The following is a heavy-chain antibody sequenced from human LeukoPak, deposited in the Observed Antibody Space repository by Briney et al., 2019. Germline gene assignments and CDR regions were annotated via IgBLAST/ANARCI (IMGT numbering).Heavy chain of an antibody. CDR2: VHLSGAS. J-gene: IGHJ4*02. D-gene: IGHD1-26*01. CDR3: TRESGAFSPFGF. Sequence: SETLSLTCAVSGGSILTTNWWSWVRQPPGKGLEWIGEVHLSGASNYNPSLKSRVNMSIDKSKNQLSLELTSVTAADTAIYYCTRESGAFSPFGFWGQGTLITVSS. CDR1: GGSILTTNW. V-gene: IGHV4-4*02.